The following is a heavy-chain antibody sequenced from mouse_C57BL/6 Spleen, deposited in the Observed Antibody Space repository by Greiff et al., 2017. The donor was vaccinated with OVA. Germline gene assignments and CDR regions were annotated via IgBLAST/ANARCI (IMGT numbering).Heavy chain of an antibody. CDR3: AREGLYGRPYYFDY. CDR1: GYTFTDYN. CDR2: INPNNGGT. D-gene: IGHD1-1*01. J-gene: IGHJ2*01. Sequence: VQLKESGPELVKPGASVKMSCKASGYTFTDYNMHWVKQSHGKSLEWIGYINPNNGGTSYNQKFKGKATLTVNKSSSTAYMELRSLTSEDSAVFYGAREGLYGRPYYFDYWGQGTTLTVSS. V-gene: IGHV1-22*01.